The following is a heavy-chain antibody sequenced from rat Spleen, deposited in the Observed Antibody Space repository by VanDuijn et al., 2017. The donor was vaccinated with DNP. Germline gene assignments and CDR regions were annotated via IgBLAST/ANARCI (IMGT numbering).Heavy chain of an antibody. CDR3: ARGVSSYYGYNSYWYFDF. D-gene: IGHD1-9*01. V-gene: IGHV3-1*01. CDR2: ISYSGST. J-gene: IGHJ1*01. Sequence: EVQLQESGPGLVKPSQSLSLTCSVTGYSITSNYWAWIWKFPGNKMEWIGYISYSGSTGYNPSLKGRISITRDTSKNQFFLQLNSVTTEDTATYYCARGVSSYYGYNSYWYFDFWGPGTMVTVSS. CDR1: GYSITSNY.